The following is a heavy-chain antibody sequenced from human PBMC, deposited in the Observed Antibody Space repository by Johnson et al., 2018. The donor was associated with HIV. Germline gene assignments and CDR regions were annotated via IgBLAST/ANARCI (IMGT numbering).Heavy chain of an antibody. CDR1: GFTVSSNY. Sequence: VQLVESGGGVVQPGRSLRLSCAASGFTVSSNYMTWVRQAPGKGLEWVSVIYSGGSTYYADSVKGRFTISRDNSKNTLYLQMNSLRAEDTALYYCARGGLGFQNIHDPFDIWGQGTMVTVSS. CDR2: IYSGGST. CDR3: ARGGLGFQNIHDPFDI. V-gene: IGHV3-66*01. D-gene: IGHD1/OR15-1a*01. J-gene: IGHJ3*02.